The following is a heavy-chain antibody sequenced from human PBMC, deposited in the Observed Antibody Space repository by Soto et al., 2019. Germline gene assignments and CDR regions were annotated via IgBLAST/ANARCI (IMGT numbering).Heavy chain of an antibody. Sequence: SETLSLTCAVSGGSISGGGSSWSWFRQPPGKGLEWIGYIYHSGSTYYNPSLKSRVTISVDRSKNQFSLKLSSVTAADTAVYYCARERATTYDFWFDHWGQGTLVTVSS. CDR2: IYHSGST. D-gene: IGHD3-3*01. CDR1: GGSISGGGSS. V-gene: IGHV4-30-2*01. CDR3: ARERATTYDFWFDH. J-gene: IGHJ5*02.